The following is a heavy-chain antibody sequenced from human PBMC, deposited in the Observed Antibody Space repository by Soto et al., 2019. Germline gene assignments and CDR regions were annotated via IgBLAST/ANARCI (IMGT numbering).Heavy chain of an antibody. Sequence: QVQLVQSGAEVKKPGASVKVSCKTSGYAFTGFYIHWVRQAPGQGLEWMGWISRNTGGTSYAQKFQGRVTMTRDTSISTAYMELTRLRSNDTAVFYCARVRQPVLDYFDYWGQGTLVTVSS. J-gene: IGHJ4*02. CDR2: ISRNTGGT. V-gene: IGHV1-2*02. D-gene: IGHD3-3*01. CDR3: ARVRQPVLDYFDY. CDR1: GYAFTGFY.